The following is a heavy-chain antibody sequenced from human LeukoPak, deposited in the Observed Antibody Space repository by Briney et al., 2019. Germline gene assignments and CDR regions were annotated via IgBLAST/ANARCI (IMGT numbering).Heavy chain of an antibody. D-gene: IGHD3-10*01. V-gene: IGHV1-2*02. J-gene: IGHJ4*02. CDR3: ARDRAAYYYGSGSSYNRAFHY. CDR1: GYTFTGYY. Sequence: ASVKVSCKASGYTFTGYYMHWVRQAPGQGLEWMGWINPNSGGTNYTQKFQGRVTMTRDTSISTAYMELSRLRFDDTAVYYCARDRAAYYYGSGSSYNRAFHYWGQGTLVTVSS. CDR2: INPNSGGT.